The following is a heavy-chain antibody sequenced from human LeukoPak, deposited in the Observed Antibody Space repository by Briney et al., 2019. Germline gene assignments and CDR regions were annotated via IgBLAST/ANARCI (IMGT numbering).Heavy chain of an antibody. D-gene: IGHD3-10*01. V-gene: IGHV4-38-2*01. CDR2: IYHSGNT. Sequence: SETLSLTCAVPGYSISSAYYWGWIRQPPGKGLEWIGTIYHSGNTYYNPSLKSRVTISVDTSKNQFSLKVSSVTAADTAVYYCARQHPPPRISLVRGVEYWGQGTLVTVSS. CDR3: ARQHPPPRISLVRGVEY. CDR1: GYSISSAYY. J-gene: IGHJ4*02.